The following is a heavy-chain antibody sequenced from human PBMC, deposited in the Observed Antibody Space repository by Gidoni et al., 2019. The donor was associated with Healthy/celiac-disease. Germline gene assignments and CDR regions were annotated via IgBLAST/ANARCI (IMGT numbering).Heavy chain of an antibody. V-gene: IGHV4-31*03. J-gene: IGHJ4*02. CDR1: GGSISSGGYY. D-gene: IGHD3-22*01. Sequence: QVQLQESGPGLVKPSQTLSLTCTVSGGSISSGGYYWSWIRQHPGKGLEWIGYIYYSGSTYYNPSLKSRVTISVDTSKNQFSLKLSSVTAADTAVYYCARAGDSSGYPNPYFDYWGQGTLVTVSS. CDR2: IYYSGST. CDR3: ARAGDSSGYPNPYFDY.